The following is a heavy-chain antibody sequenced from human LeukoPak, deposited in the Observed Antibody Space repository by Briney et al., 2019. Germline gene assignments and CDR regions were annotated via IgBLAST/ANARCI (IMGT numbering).Heavy chain of an antibody. CDR3: ARGIYDILTGYYMAGMDV. D-gene: IGHD3-9*01. Sequence: PGGSLRLSCAASGFTFSSYAMHWVRQAPGKGLEWVAVISYDGSNKYYADSVKGRFTTSRDNSKNTLYLQMNSLRAEDTAVYYCARGIYDILTGYYMAGMDVWGQGTTVTVSS. V-gene: IGHV3-30-3*01. CDR1: GFTFSSYA. J-gene: IGHJ6*02. CDR2: ISYDGSNK.